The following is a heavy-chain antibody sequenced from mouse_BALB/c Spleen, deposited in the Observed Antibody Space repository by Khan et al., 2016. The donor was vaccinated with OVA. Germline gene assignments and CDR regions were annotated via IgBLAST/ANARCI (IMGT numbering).Heavy chain of an antibody. D-gene: IGHD2-2*01. V-gene: IGHV1S81*02. CDR3: TRSGYGSFAY. Sequence: VQLVESGAELVKTGASVKLSCKASGYTFTSYYMYWVKQRPGQGLEWIGEINPSNGDTNFNEKFKSKATLTVDKSSYTAYMQLSSLTSEDSAVYYCTRSGYGSFAYWGQGTLVTVSA. CDR1: GYTFTSYY. J-gene: IGHJ3*01. CDR2: INPSNGDT.